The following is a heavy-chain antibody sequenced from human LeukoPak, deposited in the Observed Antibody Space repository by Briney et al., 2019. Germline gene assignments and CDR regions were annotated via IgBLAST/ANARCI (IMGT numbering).Heavy chain of an antibody. J-gene: IGHJ4*02. V-gene: IGHV3-30*04. CDR3: AKQNNFDTSGLDY. CDR2: ISYDGSNK. CDR1: GFIFSGNS. Sequence: PGGSLRLSCAVSGFIFSGNSMHWVRQAPGKGLEWVAVISYDGSNKYYADSVRGRFTISRDTSKNTLYLQMNSLRAEDTALYYCAKQNNFDTSGLDYWGQGTLVTVSS. D-gene: IGHD3-22*01.